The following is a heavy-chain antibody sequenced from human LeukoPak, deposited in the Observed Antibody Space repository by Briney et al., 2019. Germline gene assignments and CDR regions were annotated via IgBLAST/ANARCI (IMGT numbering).Heavy chain of an antibody. V-gene: IGHV3-7*01. CDR2: VNQDGSET. D-gene: IGHD6-19*01. Sequence: PAGGSLRLSCAASGFTFSSYWMTWVRQAPGKGPEWVADVNQDGSETYYVDSVKGRFTISRDNAKNSLYLQMNSLRVEDTAIYYCARGRYTSGWDPFDYWGQGTLVTVSS. CDR1: GFTFSSYW. J-gene: IGHJ4*02. CDR3: ARGRYTSGWDPFDY.